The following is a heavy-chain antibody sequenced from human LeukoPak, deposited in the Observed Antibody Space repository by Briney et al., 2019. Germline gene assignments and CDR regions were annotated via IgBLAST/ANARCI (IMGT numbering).Heavy chain of an antibody. Sequence: PGGSLRLSCSASGFTFSDYDMIWIRHAPGKGLEWLSDISGRSSHTYYGDSVKGRFSISRDNAKNLLYLQMNGLGAEDTAVYYCGRAFPPLRTSSAGDLWGQGTMVTVSS. CDR1: GFTFSDYD. CDR2: ISGRSSHT. V-gene: IGHV3-11*06. J-gene: IGHJ4*02. D-gene: IGHD3-16*01. CDR3: GRAFPPLRTSSAGDL.